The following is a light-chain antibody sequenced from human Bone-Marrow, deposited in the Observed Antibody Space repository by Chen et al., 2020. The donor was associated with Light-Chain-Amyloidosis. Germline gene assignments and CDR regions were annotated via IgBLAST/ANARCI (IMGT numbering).Light chain of an antibody. V-gene: IGLV8-61*01. CDR2: STN. CDR3: MLFIGSGIVV. CDR1: SGSVSTSNY. Sequence: QTVVTQEPSFSVSPGGTVTLTFGLSSGSVSTSNYPSWYQQTPGQAPRTLIYSTNTRSSGVPDRFSGSILGNKAALTITGAQADDESDYYCMLFIGSGIVVFGGGTKLTVL. J-gene: IGLJ2*01.